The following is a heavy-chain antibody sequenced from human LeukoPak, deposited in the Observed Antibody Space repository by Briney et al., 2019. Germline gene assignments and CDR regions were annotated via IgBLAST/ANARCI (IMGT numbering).Heavy chain of an antibody. CDR3: ARDPDSYFDY. V-gene: IGHV3-23*01. Sequence: GGSLRLSCAAPGFTFSSYAMSWVRQAPGQGLEWVSAISGSGGSTYYADSVKGRFTISRDNSKNTLYLQMNSLRAEDTAVYYCARDPDSYFDYWGQGTLVTVSS. D-gene: IGHD2-21*02. J-gene: IGHJ4*02. CDR2: ISGSGGST. CDR1: GFTFSSYA.